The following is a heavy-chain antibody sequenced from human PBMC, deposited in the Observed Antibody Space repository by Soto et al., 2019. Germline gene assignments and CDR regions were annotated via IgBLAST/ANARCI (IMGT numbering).Heavy chain of an antibody. CDR2: ISWNSGSI. CDR3: AKGGYYDILTGYYRPNHDAFDI. CDR1: GFTFDDYA. Sequence: HPGGSLRLSCAASGFTFDDYAMHWVRQAPGKGLEWVSGISWNSGSIGYADSVKGRFTISRDNAKNSLYLQMNSLRAEDTALYYCAKGGYYDILTGYYRPNHDAFDIWGQGTMVTVSS. J-gene: IGHJ3*02. V-gene: IGHV3-9*01. D-gene: IGHD3-9*01.